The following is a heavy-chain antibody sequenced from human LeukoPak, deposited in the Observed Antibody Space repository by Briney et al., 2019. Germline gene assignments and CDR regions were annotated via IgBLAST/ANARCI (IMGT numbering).Heavy chain of an antibody. V-gene: IGHV1-2*02. J-gene: IGHJ6*02. CDR1: GHTFTGYY. Sequence: ASVKVSCKASGHTFTGYYMHWVRQAPGQGLEWIGWINPNSGGTNYAQKFQGRVTMTRDTSISTAYMELSRLRSDDAAVYYCARVGPPVAGYYYGMDVWGQGTPVTVSS. CDR3: ARVGPPVAGYYYGMDV. D-gene: IGHD6-19*01. CDR2: INPNSGGT.